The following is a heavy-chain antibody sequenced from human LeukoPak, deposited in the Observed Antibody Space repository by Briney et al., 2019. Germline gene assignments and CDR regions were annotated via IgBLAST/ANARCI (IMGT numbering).Heavy chain of an antibody. CDR3: ARVSGSSWPYYFDY. D-gene: IGHD6-13*01. J-gene: IGHJ4*02. CDR2: ISSDGRYK. CDR1: GFGFSSYG. V-gene: IGHV3-30*04. Sequence: GGSLRLSCAASGFGFSSYGIHWVRQAPGKGLEWVAVISSDGRYKHYGDSVKGRFTISRDNSESSLYLKMDSLRPEDTAVYYCARVSGSSWPYYFDYWGQGTLVTVSS.